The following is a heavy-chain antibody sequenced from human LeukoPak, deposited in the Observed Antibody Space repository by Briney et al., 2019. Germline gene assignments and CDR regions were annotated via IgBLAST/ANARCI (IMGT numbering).Heavy chain of an antibody. V-gene: IGHV3-23*01. Sequence: GGSLRLSCAASGFTFSSYAMSWVRQAPGKGLEWVSAISGSGGSTYYADSVKGRFTISRDNSKNTLYLQMNSLRAEDKAVYYCAKDQAIYYYDSSGYYYGSMDVWGKGTTVTVSS. CDR2: ISGSGGST. D-gene: IGHD3-22*01. CDR1: GFTFSSYA. J-gene: IGHJ6*04. CDR3: AKDQAIYYYDSSGYYYGSMDV.